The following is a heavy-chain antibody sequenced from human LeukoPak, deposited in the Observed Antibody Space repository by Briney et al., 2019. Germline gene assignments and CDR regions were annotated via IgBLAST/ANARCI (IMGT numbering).Heavy chain of an antibody. CDR2: ISSSSSYI. Sequence: GGSLRLSCAASGFTFSSYSMNWVRQAPGKGLEWVSSISSSSSYIYYADSVKGRFTISRDNAKNSLYLQMNSLRAEDTAVYYCAREPVVPAAMGGYYFDYWGQGTLVTVSS. CDR1: GFTFSSYS. D-gene: IGHD2-2*01. CDR3: AREPVVPAAMGGYYFDY. V-gene: IGHV3-21*01. J-gene: IGHJ4*02.